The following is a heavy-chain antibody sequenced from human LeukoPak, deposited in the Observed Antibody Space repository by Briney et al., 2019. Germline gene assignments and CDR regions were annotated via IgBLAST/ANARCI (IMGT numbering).Heavy chain of an antibody. CDR2: IYYSGST. D-gene: IGHD1-7*01. V-gene: IGHV4-61*01. CDR3: ARGGLELDGGWFDP. CDR1: GGSVSSDTYY. J-gene: IGHJ5*02. Sequence: PSETLSLACTVSGGSVSSDTYYWSWIRQPPGKGLEWIGYIYYSGSTNSNPSLKSRVTISADTSKNQFSLKLSSVTAADTAVYYCARGGLELDGGWFDPWGQGTLVTVSS.